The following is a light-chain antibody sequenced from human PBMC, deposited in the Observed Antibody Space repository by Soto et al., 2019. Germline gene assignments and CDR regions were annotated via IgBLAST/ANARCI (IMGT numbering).Light chain of an antibody. CDR3: QQYNSYSPAT. CDR2: DAS. V-gene: IGKV3-11*01. Sequence: IVLTQSPATVSLSQGERATLSCWASQSLSSYLAWYQQKPGQAPRLLIYDASNRANGIPARFSGSGSGTEFTLTISSLQSEDFALYYCQQYNSYSPATFGQGTKVDNK. J-gene: IGKJ1*01. CDR1: QSLSSY.